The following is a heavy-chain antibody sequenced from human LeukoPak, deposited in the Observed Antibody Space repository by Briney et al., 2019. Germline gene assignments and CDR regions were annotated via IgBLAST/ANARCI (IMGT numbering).Heavy chain of an antibody. J-gene: IGHJ4*02. CDR3: AKLAAYCGGDCTIDY. Sequence: GRSLRLSCAASGFTFSSYGMHWVRQAPGKGLEWVAVISYDGSNKYYADSVKGRFTISRDNSKNTLYLQMNSLRAEDTAVYYCAKLAAYCGGDCTIDYWGQGTLVTVSS. D-gene: IGHD2-21*02. CDR2: ISYDGSNK. V-gene: IGHV3-30*18. CDR1: GFTFSSYG.